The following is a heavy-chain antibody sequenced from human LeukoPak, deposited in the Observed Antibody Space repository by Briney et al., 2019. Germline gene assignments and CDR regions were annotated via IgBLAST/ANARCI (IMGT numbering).Heavy chain of an antibody. CDR2: ISGSGGST. CDR3: AKTGPGSGWARYYFDS. D-gene: IGHD6-19*01. V-gene: IGHV3-23*01. Sequence: PGGSLRLSCAASGFTFSSYAMSWVRQAPGKGLEWVSAISGSGGSTYYADSVKGRFTISRDSSKNTLYLQMNSLRADDTAVYSCAKTGPGSGWARYYFDSWGQGTLVTVSS. CDR1: GFTFSSYA. J-gene: IGHJ4*02.